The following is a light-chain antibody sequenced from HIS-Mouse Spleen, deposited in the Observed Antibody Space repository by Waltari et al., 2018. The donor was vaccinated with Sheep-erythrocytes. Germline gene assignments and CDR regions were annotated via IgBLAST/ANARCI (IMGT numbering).Light chain of an antibody. CDR3: LQDYNYPYT. Sequence: AIQMTQSPSSLSASVGDRVTITCRASQGIRNDLGWYQQKPGKAPKLLIYAACSLQSGVASRFSGSGSGTDFTLTISSLQPEDFATYYCLQDYNYPYTFGQGTKLEIK. CDR2: AAC. V-gene: IGKV1-6*01. J-gene: IGKJ2*01. CDR1: QGIRND.